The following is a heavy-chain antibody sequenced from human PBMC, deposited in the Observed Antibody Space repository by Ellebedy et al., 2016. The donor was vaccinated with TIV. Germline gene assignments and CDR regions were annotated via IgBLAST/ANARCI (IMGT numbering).Heavy chain of an antibody. Sequence: SETLSLTCSVSGGDISSGNYYWSWLRQHPGKGLEWIGYISHSGSTYYNSSLKSRVSISADTSKNQLSLRLRSVTAADTAVYYCARHRYYSSTWYYFDYWGQGSLVTVSS. V-gene: IGHV4-31*03. CDR3: ARHRYYSSTWYYFDY. CDR2: ISHSGST. D-gene: IGHD2-2*01. J-gene: IGHJ4*02. CDR1: GGDISSGNYY.